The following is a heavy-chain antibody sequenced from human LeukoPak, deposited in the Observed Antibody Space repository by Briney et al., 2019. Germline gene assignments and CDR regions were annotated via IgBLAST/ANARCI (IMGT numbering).Heavy chain of an antibody. CDR2: ISAYNGNT. J-gene: IGHJ6*02. CDR1: GYTFTSYG. D-gene: IGHD3-22*01. Sequence: GASVKVSCKASGYTFTSYGISWVRQAPGQGLEWMGWISAYNGNTNYALKLQGRVTMTTDTSTSTAYMELRSLRSDDTAVYYCAREGYYYDSSGYFDGMDVWGQGTTVTVSS. V-gene: IGHV1-18*01. CDR3: AREGYYYDSSGYFDGMDV.